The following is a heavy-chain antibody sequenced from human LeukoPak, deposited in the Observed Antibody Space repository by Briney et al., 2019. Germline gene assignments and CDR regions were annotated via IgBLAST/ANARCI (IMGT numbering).Heavy chain of an antibody. V-gene: IGHV3-33*06. CDR3: AKDSIAAAGTYLDP. D-gene: IGHD6-13*01. CDR2: IWYDGSNK. Sequence: GGSLRLSCGASGFTFSSYGMHWVRQAPGKGLEWVAVIWYDGSNKYYADSVKGRFTISRDNSKNTLYLQMNSLRAEDTAVYYCAKDSIAAAGTYLDPWGQGTLVTVSS. CDR1: GFTFSSYG. J-gene: IGHJ5*02.